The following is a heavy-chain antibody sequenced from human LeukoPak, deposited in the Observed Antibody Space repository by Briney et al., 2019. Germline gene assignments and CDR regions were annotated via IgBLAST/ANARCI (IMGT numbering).Heavy chain of an antibody. J-gene: IGHJ4*02. CDR1: GASTSTYY. V-gene: IGHV4-59*08. Sequence: PSETLSLTCIVSGASTSTYYWSWIRQPPGKGLEWIGYIYNGGSTEYDPSLKSRVTISVDTSKNQFSLKVTSLTAADTAMYYCAQTTGWPGFDYWGQGALVTVSS. CDR3: AQTTGWPGFDY. D-gene: IGHD6-19*01. CDR2: IYNGGST.